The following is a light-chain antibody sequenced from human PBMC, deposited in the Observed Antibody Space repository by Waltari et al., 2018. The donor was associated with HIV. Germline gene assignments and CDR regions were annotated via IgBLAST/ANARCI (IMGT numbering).Light chain of an antibody. CDR2: DVN. CDR3: GSYSGTTTLGV. J-gene: IGLJ1*01. V-gene: IGLV2-14*03. Sequence: QSALTQPASVSGSPGQSITISCNGSNSDIGAFDFVSWYQQHPGQAPRLIIYDVNSRPSGISGRFSGSKSVNTASLTIYGLQAEDEAEYFCGSYSGTTTLGVFGTGTTVTVL. CDR1: NSDIGAFDF.